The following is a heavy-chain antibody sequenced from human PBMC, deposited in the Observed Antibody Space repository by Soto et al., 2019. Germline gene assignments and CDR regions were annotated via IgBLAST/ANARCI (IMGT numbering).Heavy chain of an antibody. D-gene: IGHD6-13*01. V-gene: IGHV4-30-2*01. CDR1: GGSISSGGYS. CDR2: IYHSGST. CDR3: ARGGRVAAAEYYYYGMDV. Sequence: SETLSLTCAVSGGSISSGGYSWSWIRQPPGKGLEWIGYIYHSGSTYYNPSLKSRVTISVDRSKNRFSLKLSSVTAADTAVYYCARGGRVAAAEYYYYGMDVWGQGTTVTVSS. J-gene: IGHJ6*02.